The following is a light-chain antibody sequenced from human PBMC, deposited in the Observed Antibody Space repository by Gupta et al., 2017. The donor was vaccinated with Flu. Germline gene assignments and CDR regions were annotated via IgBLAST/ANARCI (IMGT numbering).Light chain of an antibody. CDR3: LAWFGRVDPAVV. V-gene: IGLV3-21*02. Sequence: PGQAPKLPVFDDSDRHSGIPERISGSKSGNTATLTIRRVEAGDEADYYCLAWFGRVDPAVVFGGGTKLTVL. J-gene: IGLJ2*01. CDR2: DDS.